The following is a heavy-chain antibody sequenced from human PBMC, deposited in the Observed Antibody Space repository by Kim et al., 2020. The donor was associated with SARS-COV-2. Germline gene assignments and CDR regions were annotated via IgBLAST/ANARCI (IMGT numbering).Heavy chain of an antibody. CDR3: ARDRAYGDYRRWFDP. Sequence: PSLKSRVTISVDTSKNPFSLKLSSVTAADTAVYYCARDRAYGDYRRWFDPWGQGTLVTVSS. J-gene: IGHJ5*02. D-gene: IGHD4-17*01. V-gene: IGHV4-59*01.